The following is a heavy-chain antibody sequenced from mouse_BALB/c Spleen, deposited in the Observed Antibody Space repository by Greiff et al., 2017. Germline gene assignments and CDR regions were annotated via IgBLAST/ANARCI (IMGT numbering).Heavy chain of an antibody. CDR1: GFTFSSFG. CDR3: ARGGDYELDY. V-gene: IGHV5-17*02. J-gene: IGHJ4*01. CDR2: ISSGSSTI. D-gene: IGHD2-4*01. Sequence: EVQLVESGGGLVQPGGSRKLSCAASGFTFSSFGMHWVRQAPEKGLEWVAYISSGSSTIYYADTVKGRFTISRDNPKNTLFLQMTSLRSEDTAMYYCARGGDYELDYGGQGTSVTVSS.